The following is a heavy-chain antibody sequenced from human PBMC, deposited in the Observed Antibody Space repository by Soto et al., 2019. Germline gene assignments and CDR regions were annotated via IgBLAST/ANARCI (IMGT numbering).Heavy chain of an antibody. V-gene: IGHV4-39*01. D-gene: IGHD2-2*01. J-gene: IGHJ3*02. CDR2: IYYSGST. CDR3: ARPLIPSAIAKEAFDI. Sequence: PSETLSLTCTVSGGSISSSTYYWGWIRQPPGKGLEWIGSIYYSGSTYYNPSLKSRVTISVDTSKNQFSLKLSSVTAADTAVYYCARPLIPSAIAKEAFDIWGQGTMVIVSS. CDR1: GGSISSSTYY.